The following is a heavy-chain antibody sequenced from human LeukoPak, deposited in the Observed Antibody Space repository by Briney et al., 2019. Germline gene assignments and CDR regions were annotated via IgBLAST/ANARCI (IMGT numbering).Heavy chain of an antibody. Sequence: SETLSLTCTVSGGSISNNYWSWIRQPAGKGLEWIGRIYTSGSTNYNPSLKSRVTMSVDTSKNQFSLKLSSVTAADTAVYYCARETRYSGSSSFDYWGQGTLVTVSS. D-gene: IGHD1-26*01. J-gene: IGHJ4*02. CDR2: IYTSGST. CDR1: GGSISNNY. V-gene: IGHV4-4*07. CDR3: ARETRYSGSSSFDY.